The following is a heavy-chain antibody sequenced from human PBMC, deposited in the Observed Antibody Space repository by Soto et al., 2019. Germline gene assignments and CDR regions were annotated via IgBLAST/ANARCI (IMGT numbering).Heavy chain of an antibody. CDR2: TYYRWSKWDN. V-gene: IGHV6-1*01. J-gene: IGHJ3*02. CDR3: ARGRNSAFDI. D-gene: IGHD1-7*01. Sequence: QVQLHQSGPGLVKPSQTLSLTCAISGDNVFRNDVAWTWVRQSPSRGLEWLGRTYYRWSKWDNDSALSVKSRTTISLDTSKNELALQLYSVTPEDSAVYYSARGRNSAFDIWCQGTLVIVSS. CDR1: GDNVFRNDVA.